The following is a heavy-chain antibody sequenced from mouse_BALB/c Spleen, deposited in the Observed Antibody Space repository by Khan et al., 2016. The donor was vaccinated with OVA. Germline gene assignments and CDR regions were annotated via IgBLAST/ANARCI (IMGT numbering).Heavy chain of an antibody. CDR1: GYTFISYD. Sequence: QVQLQQSGPELVKPGALVKISCKASGYTFISYDINWVMQRPGQGLEWIGWIYPGDDSTKYNEKFKDNATLTADKSSSTAYMQLSSLTSDNSAVYFCAREGLRGVALDYWGQGTSVTVSS. V-gene: IGHV1S56*01. CDR2: IYPGDDST. CDR3: AREGLRGVALDY. J-gene: IGHJ4*01. D-gene: IGHD2-4*01.